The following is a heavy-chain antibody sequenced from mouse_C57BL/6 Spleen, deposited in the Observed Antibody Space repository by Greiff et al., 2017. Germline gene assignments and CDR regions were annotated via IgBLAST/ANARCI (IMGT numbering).Heavy chain of an antibody. CDR1: GYTFTSYW. D-gene: IGHD4-1*01. J-gene: IGHJ3*01. V-gene: IGHV1-50*01. Sequence: QVQLQQPGAELVKPGASVKLSCKASGYTFTSYWMQWVKQRPGQGLEWIGMIHPTDSYTNYNQKFKSKATLTVDTSSSTAYMQLSSLTSEDSAVYYCARSGTFAYWGQGTLVTVSA. CDR3: ARSGTFAY. CDR2: IHPTDSYT.